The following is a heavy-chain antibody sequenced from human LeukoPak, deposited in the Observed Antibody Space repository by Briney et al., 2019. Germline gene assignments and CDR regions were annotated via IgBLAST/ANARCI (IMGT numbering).Heavy chain of an antibody. V-gene: IGHV4-59*01. CDR1: GGSISSYY. CDR3: ARQAGATPYYYYGMDA. J-gene: IGHJ6*02. D-gene: IGHD1-26*01. Sequence: SETLSLTCTVSGGSISSYYWSWIRQPPGKGLEWIGYIYYSGSTNYNPSLKSRVTISVDTSKNQFSLKLSSVTAADTAVYYCARQAGATPYYYYGMDAWGQGTTVTVSS. CDR2: IYYSGST.